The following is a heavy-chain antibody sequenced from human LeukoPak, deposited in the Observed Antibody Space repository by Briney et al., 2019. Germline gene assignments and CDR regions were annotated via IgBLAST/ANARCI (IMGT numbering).Heavy chain of an antibody. J-gene: IGHJ3*02. CDR2: ISGSGGST. CDR1: GFTFSSYA. D-gene: IGHD3-22*01. Sequence: GGSLRLSCAASGFTFSSYAMSWVRQAPGKGLEWISGISGSGGSTNYADSAKGRLTISRDNSKNTLYLQMNSLRAEDTAVYYCAKDHYYDSSGYAFDIWGQGTMVTVSS. CDR3: AKDHYYDSSGYAFDI. V-gene: IGHV3-23*01.